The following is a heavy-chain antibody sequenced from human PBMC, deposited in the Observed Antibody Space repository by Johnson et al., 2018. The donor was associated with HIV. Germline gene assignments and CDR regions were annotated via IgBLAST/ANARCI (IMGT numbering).Heavy chain of an antibody. CDR1: GFTFSSYA. V-gene: IGHV3-30-3*01. Sequence: QVQLVESGGGVVQPGRSLRLSCAASGFTFSSYAMHWVRQAPGKGLEWVAVISYDGSNKYYADSVKGRFTISRDNSKNTLYLQMNSLRAEDTAMYYCARGGFMIVVGDAFDIWGQGTMVTVSS. CDR2: ISYDGSNK. D-gene: IGHD3-22*01. J-gene: IGHJ3*02. CDR3: ARGGFMIVVGDAFDI.